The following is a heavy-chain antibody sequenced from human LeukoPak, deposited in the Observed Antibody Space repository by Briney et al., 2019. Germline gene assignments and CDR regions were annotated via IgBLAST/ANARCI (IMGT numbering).Heavy chain of an antibody. D-gene: IGHD3-22*01. CDR1: GGSISTSY. Sequence: SGTLSLTCTVSGGSISTSYWSWIRQPPGKGLEWIGYIYNSGSTNYNPSLKSRVTISVDTSKNQFSLKLSSVTAADTAVYYCARHMVYYYDSSGHGFDVWGQGTMVTVSS. V-gene: IGHV4-59*01. J-gene: IGHJ3*01. CDR2: IYNSGST. CDR3: ARHMVYYYDSSGHGFDV.